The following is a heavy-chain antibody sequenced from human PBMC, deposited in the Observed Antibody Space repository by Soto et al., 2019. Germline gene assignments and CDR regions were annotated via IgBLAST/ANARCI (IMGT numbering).Heavy chain of an antibody. CDR1: GGSFSGYY. V-gene: IGHV4-34*01. J-gene: IGHJ2*01. CDR3: ARESHDILTGPPWVWYFDL. Sequence: QVQLQQWGAGPLRPLETLSLTCGVSGGSFSGYYWAWIRQSPGKGLEWIGEINDRGSINYNPYLKRRVSISVDTSKNHYSRNLRSVTAADTAVYYCARESHDILTGPPWVWYFDLWGRGTLVTVSS. D-gene: IGHD3-9*01. CDR2: INDRGSI.